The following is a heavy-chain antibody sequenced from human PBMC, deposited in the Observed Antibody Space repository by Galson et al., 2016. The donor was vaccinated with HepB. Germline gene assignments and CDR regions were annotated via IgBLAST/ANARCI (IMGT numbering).Heavy chain of an antibody. D-gene: IGHD1-26*01. CDR2: ISSGGTTR. J-gene: IGHJ3*02. CDR3: ARPDTSIYAFDI. CDR1: GFIFSSHP. V-gene: IGHV3-48*03. Sequence: SLRLSCAASGFIFSSHPMLWVRQAPGKGLEWVSYISSGGTTRYYTDSVEGRFTISRDDAKNSLYLQMSSLRAEDTAIYYCARPDTSIYAFDIWGQGTMISVSA.